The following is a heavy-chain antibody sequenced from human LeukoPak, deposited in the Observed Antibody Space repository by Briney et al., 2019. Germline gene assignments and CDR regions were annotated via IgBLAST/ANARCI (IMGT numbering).Heavy chain of an antibody. J-gene: IGHJ3*02. CDR1: GGSFSGYY. Sequence: SETLSLTCAVYGGSFSGYYWSWIRQPPGKGLEWIGYIYYSGSTNYNPSLKSRVTISVDTSENQFSLKLSSVTAADTAVYYCASYREDAFDIWGQGTMVTVSS. V-gene: IGHV4-59*01. CDR3: ASYREDAFDI. CDR2: IYYSGST. D-gene: IGHD1-14*01.